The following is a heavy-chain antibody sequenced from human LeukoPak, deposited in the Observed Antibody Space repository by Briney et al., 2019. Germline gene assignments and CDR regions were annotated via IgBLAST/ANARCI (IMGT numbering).Heavy chain of an antibody. D-gene: IGHD2-15*01. Sequence: ASVKVSCKASGYTFTGYYMHWVRQAPGQGLEWMGWINPNSGGTNYAQKFQGRVTMTRDTSIGTAYMELSWLRSDDTAVYYCATLGRYCSGGSCSDWGQGTLVTASS. CDR3: ATLGRYCSGGSCSD. V-gene: IGHV1-2*02. CDR2: INPNSGGT. CDR1: GYTFTGYY. J-gene: IGHJ4*02.